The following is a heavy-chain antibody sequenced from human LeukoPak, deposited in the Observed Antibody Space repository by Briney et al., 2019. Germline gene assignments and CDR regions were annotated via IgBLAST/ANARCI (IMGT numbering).Heavy chain of an antibody. CDR2: ISSSSSTI. D-gene: IGHD5-18*01. J-gene: IGHJ4*02. Sequence: GGSLRLSCAASGFTFSSYSMNWVRQAPGKGLEWVSYISSSSSTIYYADSVKGRFTISRDNAKNSLFLQMNSLRPEDTAVYYCARGRGSSYGDPFDYWGQGTLVTVSS. V-gene: IGHV3-48*01. CDR3: ARGRGSSYGDPFDY. CDR1: GFTFSSYS.